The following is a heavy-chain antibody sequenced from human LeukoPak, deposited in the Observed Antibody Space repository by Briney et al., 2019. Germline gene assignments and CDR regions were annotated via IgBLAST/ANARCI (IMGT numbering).Heavy chain of an antibody. D-gene: IGHD3-22*01. CDR3: ARENPYYYGSSGYYP. V-gene: IGHV3-11*01. CDR1: GFTFSDYY. CDR2: ISSSGSTV. J-gene: IGHJ5*02. Sequence: GGSLRLSCAASGFTFSDYYMSWIRQAPGKGLEWVSHISSSGSTVYYADSVKGRFTISRDNAKNSLYLQMNSLRAEDTAVYYCARENPYYYGSSGYYPLGQGTLVTVSS.